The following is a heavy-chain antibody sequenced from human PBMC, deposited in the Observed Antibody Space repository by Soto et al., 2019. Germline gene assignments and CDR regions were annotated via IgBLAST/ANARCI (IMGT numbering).Heavy chain of an antibody. CDR2: IHPGDSNT. D-gene: IGHD3-22*01. Sequence: RGESLKISCRASGYTFTSYYIGWVRQMPGKGLEWMGIIHPGDSNTRYSPSFQGQVTISVDKSVTTAYLQWSSLKASDTAIYYCARHGGSSGYPFWGQGALVTVSS. V-gene: IGHV5-51*01. J-gene: IGHJ4*02. CDR1: GYTFTSYY. CDR3: ARHGGSSGYPF.